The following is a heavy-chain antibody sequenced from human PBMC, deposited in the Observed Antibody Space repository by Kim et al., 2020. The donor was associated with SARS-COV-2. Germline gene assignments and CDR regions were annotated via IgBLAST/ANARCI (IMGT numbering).Heavy chain of an antibody. CDR1: GGTFSSYA. V-gene: IGHV1-69*13. D-gene: IGHD3-22*01. CDR3: ARDHYYDSSGQPSALPPNFDY. Sequence: SVKVSCKASGGTFSSYAISWVRQAPGQGLEWMGGIIPIFGTANYAQKFQGRVTITADESTSTAYMELSSLRSEDTAVYYCARDHYYDSSGQPSALPPNFDYWGQGTLVTVSS. CDR2: IIPIFGTA. J-gene: IGHJ4*02.